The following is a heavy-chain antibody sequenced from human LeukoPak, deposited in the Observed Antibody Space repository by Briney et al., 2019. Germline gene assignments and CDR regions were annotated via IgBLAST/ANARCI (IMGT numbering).Heavy chain of an antibody. CDR3: ARDWVRSGWSFDY. J-gene: IGHJ4*02. V-gene: IGHV6-1*01. D-gene: IGHD6-19*01. Sequence: SQTLSLTCALSGDSLSSNSAAWDWVRQSPSRGLEWLGRTYYRFKWYNDYAVSVKSRITINPDTSKNQFSLQLNSVTPEDTAVYYCARDWVRSGWSFDYWGQGTLVTVSS. CDR1: GDSLSSNSAA. CDR2: TYYRFKWYN.